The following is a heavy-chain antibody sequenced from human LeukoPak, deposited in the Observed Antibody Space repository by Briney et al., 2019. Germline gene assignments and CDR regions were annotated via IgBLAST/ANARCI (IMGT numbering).Heavy chain of an antibody. J-gene: IGHJ1*01. D-gene: IGHD3-22*01. CDR1: GFTFSNYG. V-gene: IGHV3-30*18. Sequence: GGSLRLSCAASGFTFSNYGMHWVRQAPGKGLEWVADLSYDGSNKDYADSVKGRFTISRDNSKNTLYLQMNSLRAEDTAVYYCAKDPYYYDRSGYYHPFQHWGQGTLVTVSS. CDR2: LSYDGSNK. CDR3: AKDPYYYDRSGYYHPFQH.